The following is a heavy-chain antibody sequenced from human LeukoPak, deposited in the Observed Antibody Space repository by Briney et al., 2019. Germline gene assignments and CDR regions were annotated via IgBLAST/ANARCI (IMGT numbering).Heavy chain of an antibody. D-gene: IGHD2-2*01. CDR2: LYSGGST. J-gene: IGHJ3*02. Sequence: GGSLRLSCAASGFTVSTNYINWVRQAPGKGLEWVSVLYSGGSTYYADSVKGRFTISRDNAKNSLYLQMNSLRAEGTAVYYCARAAYCSSTSCYGSDIWGQGTMVTVSS. V-gene: IGHV3-66*01. CDR3: ARAAYCSSTSCYGSDI. CDR1: GFTVSTNY.